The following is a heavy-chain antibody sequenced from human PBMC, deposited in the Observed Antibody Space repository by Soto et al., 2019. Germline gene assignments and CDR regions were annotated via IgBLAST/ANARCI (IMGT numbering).Heavy chain of an antibody. CDR2: ISSSSSYI. CDR3: ARGAYDVWRAYRVFDY. Sequence: EVQLVESGGGLVKPGGSLRLSCAASGFTFSSYSLNWVLPAPGKGLEWVASISSSSSYISYADSVKGRFTISRYHAKNSLYLQMNSLTAEATAVYYCARGAYDVWRAYRVFDYWGRGPRVTASS. CDR1: GFTFSSYS. V-gene: IGHV3-21*01. D-gene: IGHD3-3*01. J-gene: IGHJ4*02.